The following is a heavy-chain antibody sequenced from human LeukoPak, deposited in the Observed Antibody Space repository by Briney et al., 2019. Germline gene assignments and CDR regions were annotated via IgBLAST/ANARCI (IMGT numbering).Heavy chain of an antibody. CDR1: GGSFSGYY. CDR3: ARHHYDFWSGSTNWFDP. D-gene: IGHD3-3*01. V-gene: IGHV4-34*01. CDR2: INHSGST. J-gene: IGHJ5*02. Sequence: PSETLSLTCAVYGGSFSGYYWSWIRQPPGKGLEWIGEINHSGSTNYNPSLKSRVTISVDTSKNQFSLKLSSVTAADTAVYYCARHHYDFWSGSTNWFDPWGQGTLVTVSS.